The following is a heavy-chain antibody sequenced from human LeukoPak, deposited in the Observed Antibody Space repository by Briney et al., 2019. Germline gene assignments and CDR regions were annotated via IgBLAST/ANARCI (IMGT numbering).Heavy chain of an antibody. CDR3: ARARFTMVRGVSLFDY. J-gene: IGHJ4*02. CDR1: GGSISSYY. CDR2: IYYSGST. D-gene: IGHD3-10*01. Sequence: SETLSLTCTVSGGSISSYYWSWSRQPPGKGLEWIGYIYYSGSTNYNPSLKSRVTISVDTSKNQFSLKLSSVTAADTAVYYCARARFTMVRGVSLFDYWGQGTLVTVSS. V-gene: IGHV4-59*01.